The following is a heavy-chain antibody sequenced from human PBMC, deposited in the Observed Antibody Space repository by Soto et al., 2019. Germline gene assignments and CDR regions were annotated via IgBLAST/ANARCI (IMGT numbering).Heavy chain of an antibody. CDR2: ISAYNGNT. V-gene: IGHV1-18*01. CDR3: ARVVAAAGTGWFDP. Sequence: ASVKVSCKASGYTFTTYAMHWVRQAPGQRLEWMGWISAYNGNTNYAQKLQGRVTMTTDTSTSTAYMELRSLRSDDTAVYYCARVVAAAGTGWFDPWGQGTLVTVSS. J-gene: IGHJ5*02. CDR1: GYTFTTYA. D-gene: IGHD6-13*01.